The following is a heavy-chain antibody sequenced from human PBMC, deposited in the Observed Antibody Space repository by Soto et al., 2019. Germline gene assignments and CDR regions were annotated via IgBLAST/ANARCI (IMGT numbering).Heavy chain of an antibody. CDR2: IYYSGST. CDR1: GDSISSYY. D-gene: IGHD3-9*01. CDR3: AILYYDILTGQYYFDY. Sequence: QVQLQESGPGLVKPSETLYITYTVSGDSISSYYWSWIRQPPGKGLEWIGYIYYSGSTNYNPSLKSRVTISVDTSKNQFSLKLSSVTAADTAVYYCAILYYDILTGQYYFDYWGQGTLVTVSS. V-gene: IGHV4-59*01. J-gene: IGHJ4*02.